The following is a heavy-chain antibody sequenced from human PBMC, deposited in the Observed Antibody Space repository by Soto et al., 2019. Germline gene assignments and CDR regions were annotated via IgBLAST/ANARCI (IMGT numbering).Heavy chain of an antibody. D-gene: IGHD6-25*01. CDR1: GGSFRGYY. V-gene: IGHV4-34*01. CDR3: ARGSRVKIPAASGRDYYYHGLDV. J-gene: IGHJ6*02. CDR2: INHRGST. Sequence: QVQLQQWGAGLLKPSETLSLTCAVCGGSFRGYYWSWIRQPPGKGLEWIGEINHRGSTNYNPSVKSRVTISVDTSKNQFSLKLNSVTAADTAVYYCARGSRVKIPAASGRDYYYHGLDVWGQGTAVTVSS.